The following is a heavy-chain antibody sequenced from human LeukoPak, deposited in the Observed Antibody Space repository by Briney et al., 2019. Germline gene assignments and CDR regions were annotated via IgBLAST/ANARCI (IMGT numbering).Heavy chain of an antibody. CDR3: ARVRKRSPHLREYGMDV. Sequence: SETLSLTCTVSGGSISSYYWSWIRQPPGQGLEWIGYIYYSGSTNYNPSLKSRVTISVDTSKNQFSLKLSSETAADTAVYYCARVRKRSPHLREYGMDVWGQGTTVTVSS. D-gene: IGHD3-16*01. V-gene: IGHV4-59*01. J-gene: IGHJ6*02. CDR1: GGSISSYY. CDR2: IYYSGST.